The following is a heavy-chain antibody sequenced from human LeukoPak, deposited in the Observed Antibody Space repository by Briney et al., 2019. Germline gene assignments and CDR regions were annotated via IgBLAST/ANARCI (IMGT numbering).Heavy chain of an antibody. V-gene: IGHV4-61*05. Sequence: SETLSLTCTVSGGSISSSSYYWGWIRQPPGKGLEWIGYIYYSGSTNYNPSLKSRVTISVDTSKNQFSLKLSSVTAADTAVYYCARGYCDSTSCYTAYFQHWGQGTLVTVSS. CDR1: GGSISSSSYY. CDR2: IYYSGST. CDR3: ARGYCDSTSCYTAYFQH. J-gene: IGHJ1*01. D-gene: IGHD2-2*02.